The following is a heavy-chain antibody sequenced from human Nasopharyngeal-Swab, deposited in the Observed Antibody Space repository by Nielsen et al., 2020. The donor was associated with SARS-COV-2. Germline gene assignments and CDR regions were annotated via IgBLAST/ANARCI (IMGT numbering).Heavy chain of an antibody. D-gene: IGHD6-19*01. J-gene: IGHJ4*02. CDR1: GDSISTYY. CDR2: MYYSGST. Sequence: SETLSLTCTVSGDSISTYYWSWIRQPPGKGLEWIGYMYYSGSTNYSPSLKSRVTISLDTPKNQFSLKLTSVTAADTAVYYCARHHTHRGRFLDYFDYWGQGALVTVSS. V-gene: IGHV4-59*08. CDR3: ARHHTHRGRFLDYFDY.